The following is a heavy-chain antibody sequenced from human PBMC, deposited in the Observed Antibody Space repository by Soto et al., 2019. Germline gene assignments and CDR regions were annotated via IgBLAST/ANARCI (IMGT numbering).Heavy chain of an antibody. D-gene: IGHD3-9*01. CDR3: ARRDPMTGYYAPAR. Sequence: EVQLVESGGGQVKPGGSLSLSCVASGFTFTRYSMIWVRQAPGKGLEWVASLSSSSNYIYHADSVKGRFTISRDNAKNTVYLQLNSLRAEDTAVYYCARRDPMTGYYAPARWGQGTLVTVSS. V-gene: IGHV3-21*06. CDR2: LSSSSNYI. J-gene: IGHJ4*02. CDR1: GFTFTRYS.